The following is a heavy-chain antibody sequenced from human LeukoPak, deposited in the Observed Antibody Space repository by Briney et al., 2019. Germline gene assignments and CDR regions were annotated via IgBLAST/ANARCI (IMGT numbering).Heavy chain of an antibody. V-gene: IGHV3-48*01. D-gene: IGHD4-17*01. CDR2: ISSSSSTI. CDR1: GFTFSSYS. J-gene: IGHJ4*02. CDR3: ARDLPYGDYVGGFDY. Sequence: PGGSLRLSCAASGFTFSSYSMNWVRQAPGKGLEWVSYISSSSSTIYYADSVKGRFTISRDNSKNTLYLQMNSLRAEDTAVYYCARDLPYGDYVGGFDYWGQGTLVTVSS.